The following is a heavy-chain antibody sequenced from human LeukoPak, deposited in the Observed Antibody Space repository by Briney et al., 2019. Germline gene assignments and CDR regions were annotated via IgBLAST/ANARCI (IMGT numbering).Heavy chain of an antibody. J-gene: IGHJ3*02. D-gene: IGHD6-13*01. Sequence: ASVKVSCKASGYTFTSYDINWVRQATGQGLEWMGWMNPSSGNTGYAQKFQGRVTITRNTSISTAYMELSSLRSEDTAVYYCARAAAAGAYAFDIWGQGTMVTVSS. V-gene: IGHV1-8*03. CDR2: MNPSSGNT. CDR3: ARAAAAGAYAFDI. CDR1: GYTFTSYD.